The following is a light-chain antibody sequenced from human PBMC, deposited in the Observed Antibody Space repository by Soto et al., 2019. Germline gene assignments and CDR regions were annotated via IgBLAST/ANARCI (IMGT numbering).Light chain of an antibody. J-gene: IGKJ1*01. CDR1: QSVSSSY. CDR2: GAS. CDR3: QQYGSSPT. V-gene: IGKV3-20*01. Sequence: EIVLTQSPGTLSLSPGERATLSCRASQSVSSSYLAWYQQKPGRAPRLLIYGASSRATGIPDRFSGSGSGTDFTLTISGLEPEDFAVYYCQQYGSSPTFGQGTKV.